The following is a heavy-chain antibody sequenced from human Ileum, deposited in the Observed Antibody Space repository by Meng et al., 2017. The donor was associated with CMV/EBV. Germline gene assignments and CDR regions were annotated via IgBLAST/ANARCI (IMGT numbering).Heavy chain of an antibody. CDR3: VRDSLDSGDYIVDY. Sequence: SGAAFNRAGFYWSWIRQAPGKGLEWIGYIHYSGVTYYNPSLKSRVHISIETAKNQFSLNLTSVTAADTAVYFCVRDSLDSGDYIVDYWGQGTLVTVSS. J-gene: IGHJ4*02. CDR1: GAAFNRAGFY. CDR2: IHYSGVT. V-gene: IGHV4-30-4*01. D-gene: IGHD3-22*01.